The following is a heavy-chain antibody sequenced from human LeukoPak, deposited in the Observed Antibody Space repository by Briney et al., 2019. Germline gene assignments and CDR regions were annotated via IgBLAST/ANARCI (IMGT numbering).Heavy chain of an antibody. D-gene: IGHD2-21*02. Sequence: GGSLRLPCAASGFNFSSYAMSWVRQAPGKGLELVSAISGSGGSTYYADAVKGRFTISRDNSKNTLYLQMNSLRAEDTAVYYCAKGCSRGGDCYSPPVDWGQGTLVTVSS. CDR3: AKGCSRGGDCYSPPVD. V-gene: IGHV3-23*01. CDR1: GFNFSSYA. CDR2: ISGSGGST. J-gene: IGHJ4*02.